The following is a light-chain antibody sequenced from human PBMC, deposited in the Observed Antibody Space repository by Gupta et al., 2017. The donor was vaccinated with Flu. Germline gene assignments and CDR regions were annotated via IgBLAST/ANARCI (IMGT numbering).Light chain of an antibody. J-gene: IGLJ1*01. V-gene: IGLV3-19*01. CDR1: SLRSYY. CDR2: GKK. CDR3: NSRDSSGNHYV. Sequence: GQTVRITCQGDSLRSYYASWYQQKPGQAPVLVIYGKKNRHSGIPDRFSGSSSGNTASLTITGAQAEDEADYYCNSRDSSGNHYVFGTGTKVTVL.